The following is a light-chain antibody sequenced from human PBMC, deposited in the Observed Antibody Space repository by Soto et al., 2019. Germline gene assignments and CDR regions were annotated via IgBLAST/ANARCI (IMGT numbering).Light chain of an antibody. J-gene: IGKJ1*01. CDR1: QAIRSD. CDR3: LQDYNYPRT. V-gene: IGKV1-6*01. CDR2: AAS. Sequence: AVQMTQSPSSLSASVGDRVTITCRASQAIRSDLGWYQMKPGKVPKLLIYAASNLQSGVPSRFIGRGYGTDFTLTISSLQPEDFATYYCLQDYNYPRTIGQGTKVDI.